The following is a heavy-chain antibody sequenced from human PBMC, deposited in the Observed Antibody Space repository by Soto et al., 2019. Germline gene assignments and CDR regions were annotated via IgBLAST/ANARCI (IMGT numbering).Heavy chain of an antibody. J-gene: IGHJ5*02. D-gene: IGHD6-13*01. CDR2: IYYSGST. CDR3: ARERPDGSRLDP. CDR1: GGSISSGDY. Sequence: SETLSLTCTVSGGSISSGDYLSWIRQPPGKGLEWIGYIYYSGSTYYNPSLKSRVTISVDTSKNQFSLKLSSVTAADTAVYYCARERPDGSRLDPWGQGTLVTVSS. V-gene: IGHV4-30-4*01.